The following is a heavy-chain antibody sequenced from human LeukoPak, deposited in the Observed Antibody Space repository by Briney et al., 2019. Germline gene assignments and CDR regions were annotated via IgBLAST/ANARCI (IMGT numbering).Heavy chain of an antibody. J-gene: IGHJ6*04. V-gene: IGHV4-34*01. CDR3: ARKPFYYGSGRGMDV. D-gene: IGHD3-10*01. CDR1: GGSFSGYY. CDR2: INHSGST. Sequence: KASETLFLTCAVYGGSFSGYYWSWIRQPPGKGLEWIGEINHSGSTNYNPSLKSRVTISVDTSKNQFSLKLSSVTAADTAVYYCARKPFYYGSGRGMDVWGKGTTVTVSS.